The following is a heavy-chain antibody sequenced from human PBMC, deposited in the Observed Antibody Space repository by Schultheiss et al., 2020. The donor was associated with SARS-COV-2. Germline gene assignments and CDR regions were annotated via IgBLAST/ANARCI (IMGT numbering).Heavy chain of an antibody. CDR2: ISWNSGSI. D-gene: IGHD4-23*01. Sequence: GGSLRLSCAASGFTFSSYSMNWVRQAPGKGLEWVSGISWNSGSIGYADSVKGRFTISRDNAKNTLYLQMNSLRAEDTAVYYCAREGGGNSEGYFDYWGQGTLVTVSS. V-gene: IGHV3-48*04. CDR3: AREGGGNSEGYFDY. CDR1: GFTFSSYS. J-gene: IGHJ4*02.